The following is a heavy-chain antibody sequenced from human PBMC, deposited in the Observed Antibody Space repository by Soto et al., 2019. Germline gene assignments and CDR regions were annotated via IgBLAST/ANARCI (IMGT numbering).Heavy chain of an antibody. J-gene: IGHJ5*02. CDR3: ARVQGSSSWSDWFDP. Sequence: ETLSLTCAVYGGSFSGYYWSWIRQPPGKGLEWIGEINHSGSTNYNPSLKSRVTISVDTSKNQFSLKLSSVTAADTAVYYCARVQGSSSWSDWFDPWGQGTLVTVSS. V-gene: IGHV4-34*01. CDR1: GGSFSGYY. CDR2: INHSGST. D-gene: IGHD6-13*01.